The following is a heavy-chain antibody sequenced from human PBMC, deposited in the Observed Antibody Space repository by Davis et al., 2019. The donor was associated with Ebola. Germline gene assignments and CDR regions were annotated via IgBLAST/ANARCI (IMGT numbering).Heavy chain of an antibody. D-gene: IGHD6-19*01. CDR2: INPSGGST. Sequence: ASVKVSCKVSGYTLTELSMHWVRQAPGQGLEWMGIINPSGGSTSYAQKFQGRVTITRDTSASTSYMDLSSLRFEETAGYYCARGKTVSGTRSRSWFDPWGPGTLVTVS. CDR1: GYTLTELS. CDR3: ARGKTVSGTRSRSWFDP. V-gene: IGHV1-46*01. J-gene: IGHJ5*02.